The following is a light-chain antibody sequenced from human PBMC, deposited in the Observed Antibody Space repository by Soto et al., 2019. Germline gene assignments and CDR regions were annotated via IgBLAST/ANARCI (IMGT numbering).Light chain of an antibody. CDR1: QDISTY. J-gene: IGKJ5*01. V-gene: IGKV1-33*01. CDR2: DAS. Sequence: DIHMTQSPYSLSASVRDRVTITCQASQDISTYLNWYQQKPGKAPKLLIYDASNLETGVPSRFSGSGSGTDFTFTISSLQPEDIATYYCQQFEDFPRAIIFGQGTRLEIK. CDR3: QQFEDFPRAII.